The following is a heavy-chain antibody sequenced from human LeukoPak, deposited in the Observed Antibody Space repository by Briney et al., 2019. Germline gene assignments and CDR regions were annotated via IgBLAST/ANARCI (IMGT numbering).Heavy chain of an antibody. CDR3: ARRAGAYSHPYDY. CDR2: INPNSGGT. V-gene: IGHV1-2*02. Sequence: GASVKVSCKASGYTFTGYYMQWVRQAPGQGLEWMGWINPNSGGTNYAQKFQGRVTMTRDTSISTAYMELSSLRSEDTAVYYCARRAGAYSHPYDYWGQGTLVTVSS. CDR1: GYTFTGYY. D-gene: IGHD4/OR15-4a*01. J-gene: IGHJ4*02.